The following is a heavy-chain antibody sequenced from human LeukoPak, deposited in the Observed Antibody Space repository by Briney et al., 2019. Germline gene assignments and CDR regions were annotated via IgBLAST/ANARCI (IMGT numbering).Heavy chain of an antibody. J-gene: IGHJ6*04. CDR1: GFTFSSYS. Sequence: GGSLRLSCAASGFTFSSYSMNWVRQAPGKGLEWISYISETSSFMYYADSVKGRFTISRDNAKNSLYLQMSSLRAEDTAVYYCAELGITMIGGVWGKGTTVTISS. V-gene: IGHV3-48*01. D-gene: IGHD3-10*02. CDR2: ISETSSFM. CDR3: AELGITMIGGV.